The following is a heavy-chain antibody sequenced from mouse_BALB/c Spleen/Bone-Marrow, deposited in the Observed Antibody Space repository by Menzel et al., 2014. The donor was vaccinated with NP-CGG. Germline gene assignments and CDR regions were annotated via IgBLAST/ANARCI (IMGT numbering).Heavy chain of an antibody. J-gene: IGHJ2*01. Sequence: QVQLQQSGAELVKPGASVKLSCKASGYTFTSYYMYWVKQRPGQGLEWIGEINPSNGGTNFNEEFKSKATLTVDKSSSTAYMQLSSLTSEDSAVYYCTRSTMITYFDYWGQGTTLTVSS. CDR3: TRSTMITYFDY. CDR1: GYTFTSYY. CDR2: INPSNGGT. D-gene: IGHD2-4*01. V-gene: IGHV1S81*02.